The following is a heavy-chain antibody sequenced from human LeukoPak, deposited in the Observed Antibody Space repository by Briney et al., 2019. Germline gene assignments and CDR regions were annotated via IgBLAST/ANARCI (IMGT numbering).Heavy chain of an antibody. V-gene: IGHV4-61*01. CDR2: IDYSGST. CDR3: ARDRSSGWYNNWFDP. D-gene: IGHD6-19*01. J-gene: IGHJ5*02. Sequence: SETLSLTCTVSGGSVSSGSYYWSWIRQPPGKGLEWIRYIDYSGSTNYNPSLKSRVTISVDTSKNQFSLKLSSVTAADTAVYYCARDRSSGWYNNWFDPWGQGTLVTVSS. CDR1: GGSVSSGSYY.